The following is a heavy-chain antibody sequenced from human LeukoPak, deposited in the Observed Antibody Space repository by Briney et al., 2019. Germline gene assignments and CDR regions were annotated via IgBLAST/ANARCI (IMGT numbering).Heavy chain of an antibody. D-gene: IGHD3-3*01. CDR3: ARVSLYYDFWSGYSGPLRAFDI. V-gene: IGHV1-2*02. J-gene: IGHJ3*02. CDR2: INPNSGGT. Sequence: ASVKVSCKASGYTFTGYYMHWVRQAPGQGPEWMGWINPNSGGTNYAQKFQGRVTMTRDTSISTAYMELSRLRSDDTAVYYCARVSLYYDFWSGYSGPLRAFDIWGQGTMVTVSS. CDR1: GYTFTGYY.